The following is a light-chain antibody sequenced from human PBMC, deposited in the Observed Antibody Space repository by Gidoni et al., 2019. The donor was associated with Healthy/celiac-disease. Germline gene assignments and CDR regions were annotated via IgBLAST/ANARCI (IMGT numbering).Light chain of an antibody. CDR3: SSYTSSSPYV. Sequence: QSALTQPASVSGSPGQSITISCTGTSSDVGCYNYVSWYQPHPGKAPKLMIYDVSNRPSGVSNRFSGSKSGNTASLTISGLQAEDEADYYCSSYTSSSPYVFGTGTKVTVL. J-gene: IGLJ1*01. V-gene: IGLV2-14*01. CDR2: DVS. CDR1: SSDVGCYNY.